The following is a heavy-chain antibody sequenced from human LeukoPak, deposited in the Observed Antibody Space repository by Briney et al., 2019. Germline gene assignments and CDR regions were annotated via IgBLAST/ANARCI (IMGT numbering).Heavy chain of an antibody. D-gene: IGHD1-26*01. J-gene: IGHJ3*02. CDR3: AKRIVGGPYAFDI. CDR2: ISGSGGST. CDR1: GFTFSNSA. Sequence: GGSLRLSCAASGFTFSNSAMSWVRQAPGKGLEWVSAISGSGGSTYYADSVKGRFTISRDSSKNTLYLQMNSLRAEDTAVYYCAKRIVGGPYAFDIWGQGTMVTVSS. V-gene: IGHV3-23*01.